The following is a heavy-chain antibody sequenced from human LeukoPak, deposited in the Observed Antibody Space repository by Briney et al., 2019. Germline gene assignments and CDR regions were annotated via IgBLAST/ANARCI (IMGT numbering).Heavy chain of an antibody. D-gene: IGHD5-12*01. CDR2: INHSGST. Sequence: SETLSLTCAVYGGSFSGYYWSWIRQPPGKGLEWIGEINHSGSTNYNPSLKSRVTISVDTSKNQFSLKLSSATAADTAVYYCARGTLRGGYDEMYYFDYWGQGTLVTVSS. CDR1: GGSFSGYY. CDR3: ARGTLRGGYDEMYYFDY. V-gene: IGHV4-34*01. J-gene: IGHJ4*02.